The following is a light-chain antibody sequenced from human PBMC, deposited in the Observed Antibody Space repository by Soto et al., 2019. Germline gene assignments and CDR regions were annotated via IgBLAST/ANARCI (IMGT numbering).Light chain of an antibody. J-gene: IGLJ2*01. CDR2: GNN. CDR3: AAWDGSLNNVL. V-gene: IGLV1-44*01. CDR1: GSSIGTNT. Sequence: QSVLTHPPSASGTPGQRVTSSCSGSGSSIGTNTVNWYRQLPGTAPKLLIYGNNQRPSGVPDRFSGSKSGTSASLAISGLQSEDEAEYYCAAWDGSLNNVLFGGGTKLTVL.